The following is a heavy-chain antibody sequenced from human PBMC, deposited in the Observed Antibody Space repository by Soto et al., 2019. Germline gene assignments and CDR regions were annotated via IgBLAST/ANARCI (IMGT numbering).Heavy chain of an antibody. V-gene: IGHV4-61*03. J-gene: IGHJ5*02. D-gene: IGHD6-19*01. CDR2: IYYSGTT. CDR3: ARDPGHSGWYGGWFDP. CDR1: GGSISSVDYY. Sequence: PSETLSLTCTVSGGSISSVDYYWSWIRQPPGKGLEWIEYIYYSGTTNYNPSLKSRVTISVDTSKNHFSLKLRSVTAADTAVYYCARDPGHSGWYGGWFDPWGQGTLVTVSS.